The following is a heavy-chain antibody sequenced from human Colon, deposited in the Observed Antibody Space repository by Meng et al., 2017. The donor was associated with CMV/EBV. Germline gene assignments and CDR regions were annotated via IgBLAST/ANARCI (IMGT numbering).Heavy chain of an antibody. D-gene: IGHD6-13*01. Sequence: WSLSTSGVGVGWIRQPQGKALGWLALIYWDDDTRYSPSLRSRLSITKDTSKNQVVLTMTSMDPVDTATYYCAHRRGGEGGSGTYFDYWGQGTLVTVSS. CDR2: IYWDDDT. CDR3: AHRRGGEGGSGTYFDY. V-gene: IGHV2-5*02. J-gene: IGHJ4*02. CDR1: WSLSTSGVG.